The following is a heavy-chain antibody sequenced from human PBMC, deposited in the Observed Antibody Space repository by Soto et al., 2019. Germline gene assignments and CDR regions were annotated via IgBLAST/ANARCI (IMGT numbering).Heavy chain of an antibody. CDR1: GFSLSTGGVG. Sequence: SGPTLVNPTQTLTLTCTFSGFSLSTGGVGVGWIRQPPGKALEWLAVIYWDDDDRYSPSLRSRLSIAKDTSKNEVVLTMTNMDPVDTATYYCASAWYGDQYYHGMGVWGQGTTVTVSS. CDR2: IYWDDDD. CDR3: ASAWYGDQYYHGMGV. J-gene: IGHJ6*02. V-gene: IGHV2-5*02. D-gene: IGHD6-13*01.